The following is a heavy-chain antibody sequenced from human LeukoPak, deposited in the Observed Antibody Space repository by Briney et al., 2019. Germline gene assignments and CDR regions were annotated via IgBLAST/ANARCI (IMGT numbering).Heavy chain of an antibody. V-gene: IGHV3-23*01. J-gene: IGHJ4*02. CDR1: GFSFRNYA. CDR2: ICGDSISI. D-gene: IGHD6-19*01. Sequence: PGGSLRLSCAASGFSFRNYAMNGVRQAPGKRLEWVSGICGDSISINYADYVKGRFTISRDNSKNTLYLQMNSLRAEDTDVYYCAKRAAVTATRYFDYWDQGTLVTVSS. CDR3: AKRAAVTATRYFDY.